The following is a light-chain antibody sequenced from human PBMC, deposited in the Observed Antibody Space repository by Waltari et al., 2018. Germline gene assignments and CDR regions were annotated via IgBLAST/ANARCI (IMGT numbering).Light chain of an antibody. CDR1: SSNIGNNY. CDR2: DNN. CDR3: GTWDSSLSAGV. Sequence: QSVLTQPPSVSAAPGQTVTISCSGSSSNIGNNYVPWYQQLPGTAPKLLIYDNNNRPLGIPDRFSGSKSGTSATLGITGLQTGDEADYYCGTWDSSLSAGVFGGGTKLTVL. J-gene: IGLJ3*02. V-gene: IGLV1-51*01.